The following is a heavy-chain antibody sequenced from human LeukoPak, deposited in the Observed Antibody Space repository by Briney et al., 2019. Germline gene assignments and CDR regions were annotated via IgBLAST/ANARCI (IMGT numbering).Heavy chain of an antibody. V-gene: IGHV3-74*01. CDR2: INSDGSST. CDR1: GFTFSRYW. D-gene: IGHD2-2*03. CDR3: AKVGYCSSTSCFFEARPIDI. Sequence: GGSLRLSCAASGFTFSRYWMHWVRQAPGKGLVWVSRINSDGSSTNYADSVKGRFTISRDNAKNTLYLQMNSLRAEDTAVYYCAKVGYCSSTSCFFEARPIDIWGQGTMVTVSS. J-gene: IGHJ3*02.